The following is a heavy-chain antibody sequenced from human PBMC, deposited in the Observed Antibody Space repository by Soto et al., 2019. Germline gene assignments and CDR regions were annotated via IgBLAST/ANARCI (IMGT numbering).Heavy chain of an antibody. V-gene: IGHV3-33*01. CDR1: GFTFSSYG. Sequence: GGSLRLSCAASGFTFSSYGMHWVRQAPGKGLEWVAVIWYDGSNKYYADSVKGRFTISRDNSKNTLYLQMNSLRAEDTAVYYCARAGLYSSSGDFDYWGQGTLVTVSS. J-gene: IGHJ4*02. CDR3: ARAGLYSSSGDFDY. CDR2: IWYDGSNK. D-gene: IGHD6-6*01.